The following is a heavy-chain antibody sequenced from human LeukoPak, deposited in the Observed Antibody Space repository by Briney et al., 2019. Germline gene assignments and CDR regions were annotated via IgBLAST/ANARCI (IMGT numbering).Heavy chain of an antibody. CDR1: GVSFNDYY. CDR2: INHSGYT. V-gene: IGHV4-34*01. D-gene: IGHD4-17*01. J-gene: IGHJ4*02. Sequence: SETLSLTCAVSGVSFNDYYWSWVRQTPGKGLEWIGEINHSGYTNDSPSLKSRVTLSIDTSRKKFSLNLRSVSVADTGIYYCTRMTTGHDYWGQGTLVTVSS. CDR3: TRMTTGHDY.